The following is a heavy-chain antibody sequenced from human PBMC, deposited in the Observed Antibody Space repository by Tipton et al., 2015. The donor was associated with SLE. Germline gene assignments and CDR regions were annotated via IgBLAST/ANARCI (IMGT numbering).Heavy chain of an antibody. CDR1: GGSISSYY. CDR3: AWRYIKQWLAGAFDI. CDR2: IEYSGST. V-gene: IGHV4-59*01. D-gene: IGHD6-19*01. Sequence: TLSLTCTVSGGSISSYYWSGSRQPPGKGLEWIGYIEYSGSTNYNPSLKSRVTIAVDTSKNQFSLKLSSVTAADTAVYYCAWRYIKQWLAGAFDIWGPGTMVTVSS. J-gene: IGHJ3*02.